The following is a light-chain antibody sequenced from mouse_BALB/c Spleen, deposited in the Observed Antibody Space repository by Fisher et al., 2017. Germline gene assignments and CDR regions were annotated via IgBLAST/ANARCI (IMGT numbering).Light chain of an antibody. J-gene: IGKJ1*01. Sequence: DIVMTQSPAIMSASPGEKVTMTCRASSSVSSSYLHWYQQKPGTSPKRWIYDTSKLASGVPARFSGSGSGTDFTLNIHPVEEEDAATYYCQQSNEDPPWTFGGGTKLEIK. V-gene: IGKV4-57-1*01. CDR2: DTS. CDR3: QQSNEDPPWT. CDR1: SSVSSSY.